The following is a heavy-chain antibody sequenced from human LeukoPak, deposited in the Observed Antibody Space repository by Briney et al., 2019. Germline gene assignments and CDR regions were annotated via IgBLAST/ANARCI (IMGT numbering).Heavy chain of an antibody. V-gene: IGHV4-31*03. J-gene: IGHJ6*02. D-gene: IGHD3-22*01. CDR1: GGSISSGGYY. Sequence: SETLCLTCTVSGGSISSGGYYWSWIRQHPGKGLEWIGYIYYSGSTYYNPSLKSRVTISVDTSKNQFSLKLSSVTAADTAVYYCARDYYDSSGYYPVGMDVWGQGTTVTVSS. CDR3: ARDYYDSSGYYPVGMDV. CDR2: IYYSGST.